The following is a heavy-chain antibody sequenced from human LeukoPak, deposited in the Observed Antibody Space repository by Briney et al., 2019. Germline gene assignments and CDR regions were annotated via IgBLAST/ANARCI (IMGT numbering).Heavy chain of an antibody. CDR1: GFTFSNYA. Sequence: PGGSLRLSCAASGFTFSNYAIHWVRQAPGKGLEWVAVISSDGNKKDYADSVKGRFTISRDNSKNTLYLQMNSLRVEDTAMYYCATKRWMGSGSSWLDPWGQGTLVTVSS. CDR3: ATKRWMGSGSSWLDP. J-gene: IGHJ5*02. D-gene: IGHD3-10*01. CDR2: ISSDGNKK. V-gene: IGHV3-30*04.